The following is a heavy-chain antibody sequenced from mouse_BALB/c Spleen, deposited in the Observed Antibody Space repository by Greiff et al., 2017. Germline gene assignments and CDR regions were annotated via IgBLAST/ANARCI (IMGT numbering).Heavy chain of an antibody. J-gene: IGHJ4*01. V-gene: IGHV3-2*02. CDR3: AKDDYYGSSHYAMDY. CDR2: ISYSGST. D-gene: IGHD1-1*01. CDR1: GYSITSDYA. Sequence: DVKLQESGPGLVKPSQSLSLTCTVTGYSITSDYAWNWIRQFPGNKLEWMGYISYSGSTSYNPSLKSRISITRDTSKNQFFLQLNSVTTEDTATYYCAKDDYYGSSHYAMDYWGQGTSVTVSS.